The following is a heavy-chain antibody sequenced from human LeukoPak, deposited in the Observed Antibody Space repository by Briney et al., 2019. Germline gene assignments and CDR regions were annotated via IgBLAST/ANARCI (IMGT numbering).Heavy chain of an antibody. D-gene: IGHD1-26*01. CDR2: IINSGYNT. Sequence: GGSLRLSCGVSGFPVSSYGMIWVRQAPGRGVEWVSVIINSGYNTEYADSVKGRFTISKDNAENTLYLKMNSLRNEDTAVYYCARHSGSYFDYYFDYWGQGTLVTVSS. J-gene: IGHJ4*02. CDR3: ARHSGSYFDYYFDY. V-gene: IGHV3-23*01. CDR1: GFPVSSYG.